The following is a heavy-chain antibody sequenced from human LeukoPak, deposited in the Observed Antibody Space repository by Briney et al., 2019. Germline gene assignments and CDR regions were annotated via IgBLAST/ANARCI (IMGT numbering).Heavy chain of an antibody. CDR1: GYTFTGYY. J-gene: IGHJ3*02. CDR2: INPNSGGT. CDR3: ATCWEWLTIDAFDI. D-gene: IGHD3-3*01. V-gene: IGHV1-2*02. Sequence: ASVPVSCKASGYTFTGYYMHWGRQAPGQGLEWMGWINPNSGGTNYAQKFQGRVTMTRDTSISTAYMELSRLRSDDTAVYYCATCWEWLTIDAFDIWGQGTMVTVSS.